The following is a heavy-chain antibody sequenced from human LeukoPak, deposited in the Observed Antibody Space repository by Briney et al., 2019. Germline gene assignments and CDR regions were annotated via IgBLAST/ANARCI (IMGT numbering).Heavy chain of an antibody. J-gene: IGHJ1*01. CDR1: GFTFSSYA. Sequence: GGSLRLSCAASGFTFSSYAMNWVRQGPGEGLEWVSAISGTGSSAYYADSVKGRFTISRDNSKNTLYLEMNSLRADDTAVYYCAQAEKRESGHRFQYWGQGILVTVSS. D-gene: IGHD3-3*01. CDR2: ISGTGSSA. V-gene: IGHV3-23*01. CDR3: AQAEKRESGHRFQY.